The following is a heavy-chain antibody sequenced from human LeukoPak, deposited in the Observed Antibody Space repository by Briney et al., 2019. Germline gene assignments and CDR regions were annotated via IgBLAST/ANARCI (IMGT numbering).Heavy chain of an antibody. D-gene: IGHD1-14*01. J-gene: IGHJ6*03. CDR2: ISGSGGST. V-gene: IGHV3-23*01. CDR3: AKGPPRRFGFEVGYYMDV. Sequence: GGSLRLSCAASGFTFSSYAMSWVRQAPGKGLEWVSAISGSGGSTCYADSVKGRFTISRDNSKNTLYLQMNSLRAEDTAVYYCAKGPPRRFGFEVGYYMDVWGKGTTVTVSS. CDR1: GFTFSSYA.